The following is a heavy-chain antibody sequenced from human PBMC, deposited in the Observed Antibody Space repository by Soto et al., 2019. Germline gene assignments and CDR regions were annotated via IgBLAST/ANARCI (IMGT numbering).Heavy chain of an antibody. CDR2: FDPEDGET. V-gene: IGHV1-24*01. CDR1: GYTLPELS. Sequence: ASVKVSCKVSGYTLPELSMHWVRQAPGKGLEWMGGFDPEDGETIYAQKFQGRVTMTEDTSTDTAYMELSSLRSEDTAVYYCATDYDFWSGYYRWYYWGQGTLVTVSS. CDR3: ATDYDFWSGYYRWYY. J-gene: IGHJ4*02. D-gene: IGHD3-3*01.